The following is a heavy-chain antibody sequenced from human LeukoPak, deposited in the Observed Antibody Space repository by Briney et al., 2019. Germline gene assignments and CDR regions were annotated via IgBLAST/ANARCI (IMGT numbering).Heavy chain of an antibody. Sequence: SETLSLTCAVYGGSFSGYYWSWIRQPPGKGLEWIGEINHSGSTNYNPSLKSRVTISVDTSKNQFSLKLSSVTAADTAVYYCARWRYDSTGRFDYWGQGTLVTVSS. D-gene: IGHD3-22*01. CDR2: INHSGST. V-gene: IGHV4-34*01. CDR1: GGSFSGYY. J-gene: IGHJ4*02. CDR3: ARWRYDSTGRFDY.